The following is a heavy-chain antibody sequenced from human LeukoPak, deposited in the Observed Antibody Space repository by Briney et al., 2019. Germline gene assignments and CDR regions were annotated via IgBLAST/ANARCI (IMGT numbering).Heavy chain of an antibody. CDR3: AKGGAGFGELGVIGFDY. CDR2: ISGSGGST. V-gene: IGHV3-23*01. CDR1: GFTFSSYA. J-gene: IGHJ4*02. Sequence: PGGSLRLSCAASGFTFSSYAMSWVRQAPGKGLEWVSAISGSGGSTYYADSVKGRFTISRDNSKNTLYLQMNSLRAEDTAVYYCAKGGAGFGELGVIGFDYWGQGTLVTVSS. D-gene: IGHD3-10*01.